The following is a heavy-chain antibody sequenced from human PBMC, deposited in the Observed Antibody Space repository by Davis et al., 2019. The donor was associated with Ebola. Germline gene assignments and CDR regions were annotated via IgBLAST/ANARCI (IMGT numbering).Heavy chain of an antibody. V-gene: IGHV3-7*01. CDR1: GFTFSSYW. Sequence: GESLKISCAASGFTFSSYWMSWVRQAPGKGLEWVANIQQDGSEKYYVDSVKGRFTISRDNAKNSLYLQMNSLRAEDTAVYYCARSPAAATDFYYYYGMDVWGQGTTVTVSS. CDR3: ARSPAAATDFYYYYGMDV. D-gene: IGHD6-13*01. J-gene: IGHJ6*02. CDR2: IQQDGSEK.